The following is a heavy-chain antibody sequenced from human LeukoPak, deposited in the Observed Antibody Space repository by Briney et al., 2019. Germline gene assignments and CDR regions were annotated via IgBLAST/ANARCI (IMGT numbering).Heavy chain of an antibody. J-gene: IGHJ6*03. Sequence: GGSLRLSCAASEFTFSGYWMHWVRHAPGKGLVWVSRINGDGSSTTYADSVKGRFTISRDNAKNSLYLQMNSLRAEDAAVYYCAKGAAGGGGVTNYYYYYMDVWGKGTTVTVSS. CDR3: AKGAAGGGGVTNYYYYYMDV. D-gene: IGHD3-3*01. CDR2: INGDGSST. V-gene: IGHV3-74*01. CDR1: EFTFSGYW.